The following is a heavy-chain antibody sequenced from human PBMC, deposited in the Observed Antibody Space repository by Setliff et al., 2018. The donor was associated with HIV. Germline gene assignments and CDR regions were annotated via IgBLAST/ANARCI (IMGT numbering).Heavy chain of an antibody. J-gene: IGHJ4*02. CDR3: ASLTDYGGDSGSH. V-gene: IGHV4-59*01. CDR2: MYYDGNT. Sequence: SETLSLTCTVSGASISSYYWSWIRQPPGKGLEWIGSMYYDGNTFYNTSLKSRVTISVDTSKNQFSLRLSAVTAADTAVYYCASLTDYGGDSGSHWGQGTLVTVSS. CDR1: GASISSYY. D-gene: IGHD4-17*01.